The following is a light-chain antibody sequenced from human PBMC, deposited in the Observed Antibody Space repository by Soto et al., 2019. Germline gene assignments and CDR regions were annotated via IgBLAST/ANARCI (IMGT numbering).Light chain of an antibody. Sequence: EIVLTQSPATLSLSPGERTTLSCRASQSVGNNLARYQQKPGQAPGLLTYEAYTRSTGITAGFSGSGSGTDYTLDISSPEPEDFAVDYCQQHDHWHLAFGGGTKVEIK. CDR1: QSVGNN. J-gene: IGKJ4*01. CDR3: QQHDHWHLA. V-gene: IGKV3-11*01. CDR2: EAY.